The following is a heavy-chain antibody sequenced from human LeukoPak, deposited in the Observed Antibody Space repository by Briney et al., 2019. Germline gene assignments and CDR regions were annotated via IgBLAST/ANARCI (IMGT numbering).Heavy chain of an antibody. Sequence: PGGSLRLSCAASGFTFSSYAMHWVRQAPGKGLEWVAVISYDGSNKYYADSVKGRFTISRDNSKNTLYLQMNSLRAEDTAVYYCARDQAAAGTYFDYWGQGTLVTVSS. J-gene: IGHJ4*02. CDR2: ISYDGSNK. CDR3: ARDQAAAGTYFDY. CDR1: GFTFSSYA. D-gene: IGHD6-13*01. V-gene: IGHV3-30*01.